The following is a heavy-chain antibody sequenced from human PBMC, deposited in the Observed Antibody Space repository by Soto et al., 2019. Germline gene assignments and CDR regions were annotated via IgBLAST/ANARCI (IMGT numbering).Heavy chain of an antibody. Sequence: QVHLVESGGGVVQPGRSLRLSCVASGFNFKAYGMHWVRQAPGKGLEWVAVISTDGTNQHHADSVKGRFTISRDNFKNTLYLQMNCLRPEDTAVYFCAVGGGDLSLTPFDYWGQGTLVTVSS. V-gene: IGHV3-30-3*01. D-gene: IGHD3-16*02. CDR1: GFNFKAYG. CDR3: AVGGGDLSLTPFDY. CDR2: ISTDGTNQ. J-gene: IGHJ4*02.